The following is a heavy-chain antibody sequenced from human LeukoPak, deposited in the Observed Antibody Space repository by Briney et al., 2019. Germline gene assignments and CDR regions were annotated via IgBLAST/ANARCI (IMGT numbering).Heavy chain of an antibody. J-gene: IGHJ4*02. D-gene: IGHD3-22*01. V-gene: IGHV4-38-2*01. Sequence: SETLSLTCAVSGYSITSTYWWGWIRQTPGRGLEWIGSLHHSGSTSYSPSLKSRVTISVDTSKNQFSLRLSSVTAADTAVYYCARVGGDDTTGHYSVDYWGQGTLVTVSS. CDR3: ARVGGDDTTGHYSVDY. CDR2: LHHSGST. CDR1: GYSITSTYW.